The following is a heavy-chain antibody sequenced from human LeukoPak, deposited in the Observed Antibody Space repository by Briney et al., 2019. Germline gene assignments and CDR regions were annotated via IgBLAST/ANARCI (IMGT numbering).Heavy chain of an antibody. CDR2: IHASGNT. CDR3: ARDLGYGYYFYYYLDV. V-gene: IGHV4-61*02. J-gene: IGHJ6*03. CDR1: GGSISSYY. D-gene: IGHD5-18*01. Sequence: SQTLSLTCTVSGGSISSYYWTWIRQPAGKGLEYLGRIHASGNTYYNPSLNSRVAVSIDTSKNQFSLKVSSVAAADTAVYYCARDLGYGYYFYYYLDVWGKGTTVTVSS.